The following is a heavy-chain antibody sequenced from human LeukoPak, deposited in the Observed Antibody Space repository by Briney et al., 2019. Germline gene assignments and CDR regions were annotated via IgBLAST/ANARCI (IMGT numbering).Heavy chain of an antibody. CDR1: GGSISSSNW. D-gene: IGHD6-19*01. V-gene: IGHV4-4*02. J-gene: IGHJ4*02. CDR3: ARGSAVAGTGASDY. Sequence: SETLSLTCAVSGGSISSSNWWSWVRQPPGKGLEWIGEIYRSGSTNYNPSLKSRVTISVDKSKNQFSLKLSSVTAADTAVYYCARGSAVAGTGASDYWGQGTLVTVSS. CDR2: IYRSGST.